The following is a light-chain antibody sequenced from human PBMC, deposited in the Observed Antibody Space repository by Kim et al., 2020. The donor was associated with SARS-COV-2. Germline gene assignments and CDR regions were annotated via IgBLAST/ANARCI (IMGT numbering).Light chain of an antibody. J-gene: IGKJ4*01. Sequence: IQMTQSPSSVSASVGDRVSITCRASQDISSWLAWYQQKPGKAPQLLIYAASSLQSGVPSRFSGSGSGTDFTLTISSLQPEDFATYYCQQADSFPVTFGGGTKVDIK. CDR1: QDISSW. CDR2: AAS. V-gene: IGKV1-12*01. CDR3: QQADSFPVT.